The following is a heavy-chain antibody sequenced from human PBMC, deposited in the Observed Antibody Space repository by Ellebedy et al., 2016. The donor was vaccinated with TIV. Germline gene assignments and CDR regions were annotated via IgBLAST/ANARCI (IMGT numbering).Heavy chain of an antibody. V-gene: IGHV3-30*04. CDR1: GFPFSTYA. CDR3: ARDGGGYRYGPGGH. CDR2: ISYDGSNK. Sequence: GESLKISCAASGFPFSTYAINWVRQAPGKGLEWVAVISYDGSNKYYADSVKGRFTISRDDSKNTLYLQMNSLRPEDTAVYYCARDGGGYRYGPGGHWGQGTLVTVSS. J-gene: IGHJ4*02. D-gene: IGHD5-18*01.